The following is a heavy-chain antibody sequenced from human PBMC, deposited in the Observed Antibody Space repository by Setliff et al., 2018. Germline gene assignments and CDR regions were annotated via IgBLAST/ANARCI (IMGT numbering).Heavy chain of an antibody. CDR2: ISAYNGHT. Sequence: ASVTVSCKASGYTFTSYGISWVRQAPGQGLEWMGYISAYNGHTNYAEKVQGRIAMTTDTSTNTAYMELRNLRSDDTAVYYCARDTPPRYTGYSDGWAPFDFWGQGTLVTVSS. V-gene: IGHV1-18*01. D-gene: IGHD6-19*01. CDR3: ARDTPPRYTGYSDGWAPFDF. J-gene: IGHJ4*02. CDR1: GYTFTSYG.